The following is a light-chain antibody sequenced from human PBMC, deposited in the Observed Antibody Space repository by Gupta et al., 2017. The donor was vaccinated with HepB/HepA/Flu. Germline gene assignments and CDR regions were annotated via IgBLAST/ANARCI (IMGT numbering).Light chain of an antibody. V-gene: IGLV2-23*02. CDR3: CSYAGSSTYVV. CDR1: RSDVGGYNL. J-gene: IGLJ2*01. Sequence: QSALTQPASVSGSPGQSITISCTGTRSDVGGYNLVSWYQQNPGKAPKLMIYEVSKRPSGVSNRFSGSKSGNTASLTISGLQAEDEADYYCCSYAGSSTYVVFGGGTKLTVL. CDR2: EVS.